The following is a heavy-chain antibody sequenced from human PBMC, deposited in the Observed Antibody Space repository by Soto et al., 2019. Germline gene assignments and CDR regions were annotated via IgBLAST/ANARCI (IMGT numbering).Heavy chain of an antibody. D-gene: IGHD1-26*01. CDR2: ISDSGGTS. V-gene: IGHV3-23*04. Sequence: EVPLVDSGGGLVQPGGSLRLSCAASGFIFSNYVMSWVRQAPGKGLEWVSSISDSGGTSYYADSVKGRFTISRDNSKNTLYLQMNSLRAEDTAIYYCAKRPRALLTFDYWGQGTLVTVSS. CDR1: GFIFSNYV. J-gene: IGHJ4*02. CDR3: AKRPRALLTFDY.